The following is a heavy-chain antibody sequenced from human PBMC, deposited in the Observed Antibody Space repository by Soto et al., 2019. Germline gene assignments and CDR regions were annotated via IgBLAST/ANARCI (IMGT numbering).Heavy chain of an antibody. D-gene: IGHD3-10*01. CDR3: ARDPDYGSGRGYYYYGMDV. Sequence: LSLTCAISGDSVSSNSAAWNWIRQSPSRGLEWLGRTYYRSKWYNDYAVSVKSRITINPDTSKNQFSLQLNSVTPEDTAVYYCARDPDYGSGRGYYYYGMDVWGQGTTVTVSS. CDR2: TYYRSKWYN. V-gene: IGHV6-1*01. CDR1: GDSVSSNSAA. J-gene: IGHJ6*02.